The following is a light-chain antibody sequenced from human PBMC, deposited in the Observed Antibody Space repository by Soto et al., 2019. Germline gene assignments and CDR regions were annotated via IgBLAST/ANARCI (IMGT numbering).Light chain of an antibody. CDR2: EVS. CDR1: SSDVGGYNY. V-gene: IGLV2-14*01. Sequence: QSALTQPASVSGSPGQSITISCTGTSSDVGGYNYVSWYQQHPGKAPKLMIYEVSNRPSGVSNRFSGSKSGNTASLTISGLQAEDEADYYCSSYTRSCTRVFGGGTKLT. CDR3: SSYTRSCTRV. J-gene: IGLJ3*02.